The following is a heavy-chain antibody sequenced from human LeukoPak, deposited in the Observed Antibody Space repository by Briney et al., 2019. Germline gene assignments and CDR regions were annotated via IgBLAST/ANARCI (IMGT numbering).Heavy chain of an antibody. CDR3: AVIAAAGSDAFDI. D-gene: IGHD6-13*01. CDR1: GFTFSSYA. V-gene: IGHV3-64*01. CDR2: ISSNGGST. J-gene: IGHJ3*02. Sequence: GGSQRLSCAASGFTFSSYAMHWVRQAPGKGLEYVSAISSNGGSTYYANSVKGRFTISRDNSKNTLYLQMGSLRAEDMAVYYCAVIAAAGSDAFDIWGQGTMVTVSS.